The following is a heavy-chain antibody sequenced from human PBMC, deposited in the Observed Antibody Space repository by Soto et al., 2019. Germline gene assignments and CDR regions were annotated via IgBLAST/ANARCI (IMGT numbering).Heavy chain of an antibody. Sequence: QVQLVQSGGEVKQPGASVKVSCKASGYSFISYGISLVRQAPVQGLEWMGWISGYNGNTKYAQKLQGRVNMTTDTSTSTVYMELRSLRSDDTAVYYCERDQWNLDQSLGWYGDWGKGTLVNDSS. CDR2: ISGYNGNT. CDR3: ERDQWNLDQSLGWYGD. CDR1: GYSFISYG. D-gene: IGHD6-19*01. J-gene: IGHJ4*02. V-gene: IGHV1-18*04.